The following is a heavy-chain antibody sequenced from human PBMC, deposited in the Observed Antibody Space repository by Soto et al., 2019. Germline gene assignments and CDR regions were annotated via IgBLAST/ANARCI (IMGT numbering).Heavy chain of an antibody. V-gene: IGHV3-74*01. CDR1: GFTFSNYW. D-gene: IGHD5-18*01. CDR2: VSRDGSST. Sequence: EVQLVESGGDLVQPGGSLRLSCAASGFTFSNYWMRWVRQAPGKGLVWVSLVSRDGSSTSYADSVMGRFTISRDNAKNTLYLQMISLRVDDTAVYYCARVRPGCSYGGITGYYYYMDVWGKGTTVTVSS. J-gene: IGHJ6*03. CDR3: ARVRPGCSYGGITGYYYYMDV.